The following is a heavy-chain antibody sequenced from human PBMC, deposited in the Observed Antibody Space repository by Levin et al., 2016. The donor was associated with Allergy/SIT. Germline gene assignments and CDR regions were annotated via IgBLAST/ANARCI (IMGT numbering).Heavy chain of an antibody. CDR2: INPSGTA. CDR1: GYTFTSYY. CDR3: ASGGEVVELNYYYGVDV. D-gene: IGHD3-22*01. Sequence: ASVKVSCKASGYTFTSYYMHWVRQAPGQGLEWMGIINPSGTANYAQKFQGRVTITADESTSTAYMELSSLRSEDTAVYYCASGGEVVELNYYYGVDVWGQGTTVTVSS. V-gene: IGHV1-46*01. J-gene: IGHJ6*02.